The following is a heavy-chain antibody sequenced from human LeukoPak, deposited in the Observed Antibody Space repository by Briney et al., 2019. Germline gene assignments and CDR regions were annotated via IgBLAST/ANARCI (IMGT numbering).Heavy chain of an antibody. V-gene: IGHV1-18*03. CDR1: GYTFTSYA. J-gene: IGHJ4*02. CDR3: ARVGNFYGLMPFDY. Sequence: ASVKVSCKASGYTFTSYAVSWVRQAPGQGLEWMGWISAYNDNTNYAQKFQGRVTMTTDTSTSTAYMELRSLRSDDMAVYYCARVGNFYGLMPFDYWGQGTLVTVSS. D-gene: IGHD3-10*01. CDR2: ISAYNDNT.